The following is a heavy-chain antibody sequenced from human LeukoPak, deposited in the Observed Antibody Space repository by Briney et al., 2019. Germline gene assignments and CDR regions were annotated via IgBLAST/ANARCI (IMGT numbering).Heavy chain of an antibody. CDR3: AREGLRINWFDP. Sequence: SETLSLTCTVSGGSISSGDYYWSWIRQPPGTGLEWIGYIYYSGSTYYNPSLKSRVTISVDTSKNQFSLKLSSVTAADTAVYYCAREGLRINWFDPWGQGTLVTVSS. CDR1: GGSISSGDYY. D-gene: IGHD4-17*01. V-gene: IGHV4-30-4*01. CDR2: IYYSGST. J-gene: IGHJ5*02.